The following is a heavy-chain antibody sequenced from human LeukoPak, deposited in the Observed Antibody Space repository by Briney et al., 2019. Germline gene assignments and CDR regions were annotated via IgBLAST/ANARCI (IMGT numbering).Heavy chain of an antibody. V-gene: IGHV3-20*04. CDR1: GFTFDDYG. CDR3: AKEDCSGGRCYSLHY. CDR2: INWNGGST. Sequence: GGSLRLSCAASGFTFDDYGMTWVHQTPGKGLEWVSTINWNGGSTAYADSVKGRFTISRDNAKNSLYLQMSSLRAEDAAVYYCAKEDCSGGRCYSLHYWGQGTLVTVSS. J-gene: IGHJ4*02. D-gene: IGHD2-15*01.